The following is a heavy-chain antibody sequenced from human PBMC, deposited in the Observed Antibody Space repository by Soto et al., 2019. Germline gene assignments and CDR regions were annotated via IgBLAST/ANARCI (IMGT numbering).Heavy chain of an antibody. CDR2: ISYDGRYK. D-gene: IGHD6-6*01. Sequence: QVQLVESGGGVVQPGTSLRLSCATSGFTFSDYAMHWVRQAPGKGLEWVAVISYDGRYKFYADSVQGRFTISRDDSKNTRDLQVNSLRAEDTAVYHCARPTIAARPSPIDYWGQGTMVTVSS. CDR1: GFTFSDYA. V-gene: IGHV3-30*04. J-gene: IGHJ4*02. CDR3: ARPTIAARPSPIDY.